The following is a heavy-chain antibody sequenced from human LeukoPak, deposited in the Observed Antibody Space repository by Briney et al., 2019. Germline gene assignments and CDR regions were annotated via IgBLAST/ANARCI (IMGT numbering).Heavy chain of an antibody. D-gene: IGHD3-9*01. CDR1: GFSFSGHW. J-gene: IGHJ6*02. V-gene: IGHV3-74*01. Sequence: QPGGSLRLSCTASGFSFSGHWMHWARQLPGKGLVWVSRISPTGSTTSYADSVKGRFTISRDNSKNTLYLQMNSLRAEDTAVYYCARDFPDILTGYYYYGMDVWGQGTTVTVSS. CDR3: ARDFPDILTGYYYYGMDV. CDR2: ISPTGSTT.